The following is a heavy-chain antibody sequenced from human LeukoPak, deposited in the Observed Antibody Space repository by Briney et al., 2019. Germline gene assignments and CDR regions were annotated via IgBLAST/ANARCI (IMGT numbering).Heavy chain of an antibody. D-gene: IGHD1-26*01. J-gene: IGHJ4*02. V-gene: IGHV3-48*03. CDR2: IGSSGSTI. CDR3: ARAQEGSYYSHYFDY. Sequence: PGGSLRLSCAASGFTFSSYEMNWVRQAPGKGLEWVSYIGSSGSTIYYADSVKGRFTISRDNAKNSLYLQMNSLRAEDTAVYYCARAQEGSYYSHYFDYWGQGTLVTVSS. CDR1: GFTFSSYE.